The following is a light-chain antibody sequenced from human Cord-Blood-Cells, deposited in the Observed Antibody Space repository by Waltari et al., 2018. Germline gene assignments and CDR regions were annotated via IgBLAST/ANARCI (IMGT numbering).Light chain of an antibody. CDR2: ASS. CDR1: QGISSY. Sequence: DIKLTQSPSFLSASVGTRVTLTCRASQGISSYLAWYQQNPGKAPKLLIYASSTLQSGVPSRFSGSGYGTEFTLTISSLQPEDFATYYCQQLNSYPITFGQGTRVEIK. CDR3: QQLNSYPIT. J-gene: IGKJ5*01. V-gene: IGKV1-9*01.